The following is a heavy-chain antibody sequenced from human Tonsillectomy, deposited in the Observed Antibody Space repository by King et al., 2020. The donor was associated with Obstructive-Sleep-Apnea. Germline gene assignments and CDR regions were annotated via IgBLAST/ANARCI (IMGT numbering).Heavy chain of an antibody. CDR2: IYYSGIT. V-gene: IGHV4-39*01. CDR3: AILLTSVTYYYFDY. CDR1: GGSISSSSYF. D-gene: IGHD4-17*01. Sequence: LQQSGPGLVKPSETLSLTCTVSGGSISSSSYFWGWIRQPPGKGLEWIGSIYYSGITYYNPSLKSQVTISLDTSKNQFSLKLSSVTAADTAVYYCAILLTSVTYYYFDYWGQGPLVTVSS. J-gene: IGHJ4*02.